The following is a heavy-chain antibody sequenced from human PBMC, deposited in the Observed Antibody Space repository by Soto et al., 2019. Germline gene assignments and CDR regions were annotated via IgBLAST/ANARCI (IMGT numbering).Heavy chain of an antibody. CDR2: INHSGST. V-gene: IGHV4-34*01. CDR3: ARGGPQLLRYFDWSPFDY. J-gene: IGHJ4*02. Sequence: PSETLSLTCAVYGGSLSGYYWSWILQPPGKGLEWIGEINHSGSTNYNPSLKSRVTISVDTSKNQFSLKLSSVTAADTAVYYCARGGPQLLRYFDWSPFDYWGQGTLVTVSS. CDR1: GGSLSGYY. D-gene: IGHD3-9*01.